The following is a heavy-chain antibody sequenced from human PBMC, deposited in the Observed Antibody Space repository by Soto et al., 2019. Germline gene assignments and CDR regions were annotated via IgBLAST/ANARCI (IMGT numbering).Heavy chain of an antibody. CDR2: ISAYNGNT. CDR3: ARFTYYYDSSGSLRTDAFDI. Sequence: QVQLVQCGAEVKKPGASVKVSRKSSGSTFTSYGISWVRQAPGQGLEWMGWISAYNGNTNYAQKLQGRVTMTTDTSKSTAYMELRSLRSDDTAVYYCARFTYYYDSSGSLRTDAFDIWGQGTMVTVSS. J-gene: IGHJ3*02. CDR1: GSTFTSYG. D-gene: IGHD3-22*01. V-gene: IGHV1-18*01.